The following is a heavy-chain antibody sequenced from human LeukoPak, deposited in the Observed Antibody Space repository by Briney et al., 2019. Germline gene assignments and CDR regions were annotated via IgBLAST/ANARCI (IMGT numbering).Heavy chain of an antibody. CDR3: VRDEDYWGSPH. CDR1: GGSISSGSYY. J-gene: IGHJ4*02. CDR2: IYVGGSP. V-gene: IGHV4-61*02. Sequence: SQTLSLACTVSGGSISSGSYYWTWIRQPAGKGLEWIGRIYVGGSPNYNPSLEGRLTISIDMSKNQFSLRLNSVTAADTATYFCVRDEDYWGSPHWGQGILLSVSS. D-gene: IGHD7-27*01.